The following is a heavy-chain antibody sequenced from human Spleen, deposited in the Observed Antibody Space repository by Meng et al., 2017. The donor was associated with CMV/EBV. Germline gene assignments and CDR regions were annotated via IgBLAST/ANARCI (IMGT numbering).Heavy chain of an antibody. D-gene: IGHD2-2*01. CDR3: ARDREYCTSTSCPVREPNWFDP. CDR2: IYYSGST. CDR1: SSN. J-gene: IGHJ5*02. V-gene: IGHV4-39*07. Sequence: SSNWCWIRHPPGKGLHWIGSIYYSGSTFYNPSLKSRVTISIDTSKNQFSLKLSSVTAADTAVYYCARDREYCTSTSCPVREPNWFDPWGQGILVTVSS.